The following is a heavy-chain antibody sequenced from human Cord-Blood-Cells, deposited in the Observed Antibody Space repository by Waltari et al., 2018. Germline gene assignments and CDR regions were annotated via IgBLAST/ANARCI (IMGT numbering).Heavy chain of an antibody. CDR1: GGSFSGYY. CDR3: ARGWHTGKDFDY. Sequence: QVQLQQRGAGLLKPSETLSPTRAVYGGSFSGYYCSRIRQPTGKGLEWIGEIHPSGSTNYNPTLRSRVTLSVYAAKNQFCQRLSSRTAADTAEYYWARGWHTGKDFDYWGPGTLVTGSS. CDR2: IHPSGST. D-gene: IGHD1-26*01. J-gene: IGHJ4*02. V-gene: IGHV4-34*01.